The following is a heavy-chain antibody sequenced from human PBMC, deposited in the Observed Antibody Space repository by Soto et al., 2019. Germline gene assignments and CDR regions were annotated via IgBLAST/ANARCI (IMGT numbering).Heavy chain of an antibody. V-gene: IGHV3-30*03. CDR3: VRGVKDCSGCTCYPDY. CDR1: GFSFSSYG. Sequence: QVQLVESGGGVVQPGRSRRLSCAASGFSFSSYGMHWVRQPPGKGLEWVAVISYDGSKEYYADSVKGRFTISRDSSKNTLYLQMNSLRIEDTAVYYCVRGVKDCSGCTCYPDYWGQGTLVTVSS. D-gene: IGHD2-15*01. CDR2: ISYDGSKE. J-gene: IGHJ4*02.